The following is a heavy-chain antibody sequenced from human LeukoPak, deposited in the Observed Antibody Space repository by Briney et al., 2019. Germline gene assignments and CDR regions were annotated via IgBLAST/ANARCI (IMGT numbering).Heavy chain of an antibody. CDR2: IYYSGST. D-gene: IGHD1-1*01. CDR1: GGSISSYY. CDR3: ARSGINDPRPRNWFDP. J-gene: IGHJ5*02. V-gene: IGHV4-59*08. Sequence: SETLSLTCTVSGGSISSYYWSWIRQPPGKGLEWIGYIYYSGSTNYNPSLKSRVTISVDTSKNQFSLKLSSVTAADTAVYYCARSGINDPRPRNWFDPWGQGTLVTVSS.